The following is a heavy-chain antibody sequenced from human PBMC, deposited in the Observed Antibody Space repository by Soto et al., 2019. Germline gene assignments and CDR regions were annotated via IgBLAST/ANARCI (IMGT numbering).Heavy chain of an antibody. Sequence: QVQLVESGGGLVKPGGSLRLSCAASGFILSDSYMSWIRQAPGKGLEWVSYIVGSTKYYADSVKGRFTISRDNAKNSRYLQKNSLRAEDTAVYYCARGRGYCSGSSCYLGYYYYMDVWGKGTTVTVSS. D-gene: IGHD2-2*01. V-gene: IGHV3-11*01. CDR3: ARGRGYCSGSSCYLGYYYYMDV. J-gene: IGHJ6*03. CDR2: IVGSTK. CDR1: GFILSDSY.